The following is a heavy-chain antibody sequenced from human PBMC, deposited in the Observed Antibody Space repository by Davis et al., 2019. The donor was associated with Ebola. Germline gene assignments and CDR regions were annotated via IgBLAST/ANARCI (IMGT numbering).Heavy chain of an antibody. J-gene: IGHJ3*02. CDR3: ARGELLDN. V-gene: IGHV4-34*01. D-gene: IGHD3-10*01. CDR2: INHSGST. Sequence: GSLRLSCAVSGGFFSGYYWSWIRQPPGKGLEWIGEINHSGSTNYNPSLKSRVTISVDTSKNQFSLKLSSVTAADTADYYCARGELLDNWGQGTMVTVSS. CDR1: GGFFSGYY.